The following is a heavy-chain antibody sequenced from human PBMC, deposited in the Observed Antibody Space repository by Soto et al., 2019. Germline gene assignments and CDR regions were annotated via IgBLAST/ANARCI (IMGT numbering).Heavy chain of an antibody. D-gene: IGHD6-13*01. CDR2: ISSSSSYI. J-gene: IGHJ5*02. CDR3: ARDRAAAPGNNWFDP. Sequence: GGSLRLSCAASGFTFSSYSMNWVRQAPGKGLEWVSSISSSSSYIYYADSVKGRFTISRDNAKNSLYLQMNSLRAEDTAVYYCARDRAAAPGNNWFDPWGQGTLVTVSS. CDR1: GFTFSSYS. V-gene: IGHV3-21*01.